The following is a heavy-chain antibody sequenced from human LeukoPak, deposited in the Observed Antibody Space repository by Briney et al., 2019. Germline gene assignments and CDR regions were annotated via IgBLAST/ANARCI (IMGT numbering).Heavy chain of an antibody. D-gene: IGHD6-13*01. CDR1: GFTFSAYG. J-gene: IGHJ4*02. Sequence: GGSLRLSCAASGFTFSAYGMHWVRQAPGKGLEWVALIRSDGSDKQYGDPVKGRFTISRDNSKNTLFLQMNSLRAEDTAVYYCAKTYSNSWYFDYWGQGTLVTVSS. V-gene: IGHV3-30*02. CDR2: IRSDGSDK. CDR3: AKTYSNSWYFDY.